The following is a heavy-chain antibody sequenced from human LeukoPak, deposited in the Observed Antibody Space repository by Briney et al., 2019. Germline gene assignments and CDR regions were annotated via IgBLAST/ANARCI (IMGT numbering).Heavy chain of an antibody. V-gene: IGHV4-34*01. D-gene: IGHD3-10*01. Sequence: SETLSLTCAVYGGSFSGYYWSWIRQPPGKGLEWIGEINHSGSTNYNPSLKSRVTISVDTSKNQFSLKLSSVTAADTAVYYCARSRVLLWFGESIPEPALYWGRGTLVTVSS. CDR1: GGSFSGYY. J-gene: IGHJ4*02. CDR2: INHSGST. CDR3: ARSRVLLWFGESIPEPALY.